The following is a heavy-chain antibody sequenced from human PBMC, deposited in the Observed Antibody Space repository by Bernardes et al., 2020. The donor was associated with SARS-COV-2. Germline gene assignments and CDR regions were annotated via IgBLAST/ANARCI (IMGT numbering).Heavy chain of an antibody. D-gene: IGHD5-18*01. J-gene: IGHJ4*02. CDR2: INIDGSTT. Sequence: GWSLRLSCAASGFTFSSYWMHWVRQAPGKGLVWVSRINIDGSTTKYADSVKGRFTISRDNAKNTLYLQMNSLRAEDTAVYYCARAPSEIQDYWGQGTLVTVSS. V-gene: IGHV3-74*03. CDR1: GFTFSSYW. CDR3: ARAPSEIQDY.